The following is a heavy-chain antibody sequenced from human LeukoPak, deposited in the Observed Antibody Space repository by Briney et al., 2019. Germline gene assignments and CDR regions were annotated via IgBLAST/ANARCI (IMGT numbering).Heavy chain of an antibody. V-gene: IGHV4-59*01. CDR2: IYYSGST. CDR3: ARDEYNWFDP. J-gene: IGHJ5*02. Sequence: PETLSLTCTVSGGSISSYYWSWIRQPPGKGLEWIGYIYYSGSTNYNPSLKSRVTISVDTSKNQFSLKLSSVTAADTAVYYCARDEYNWFDPWGQGTLVTVSS. CDR1: GGSISSYY.